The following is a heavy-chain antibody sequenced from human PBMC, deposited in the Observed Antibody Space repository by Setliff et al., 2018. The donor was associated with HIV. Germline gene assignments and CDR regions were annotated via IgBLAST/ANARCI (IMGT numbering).Heavy chain of an antibody. CDR2: LGKSNSGTK. J-gene: IGHJ4*02. Sequence: GSLRLSCTASGFTFRDYSMNWVRQAPGKGLEWVSYLGKSNSGTKYYADSVKGRFTISRDNAKNSLYLQMNSLRAEDMAIYYCTRDPVGAVLSYFDYWGQGSLVTVSS. D-gene: IGHD1-26*01. CDR3: TRDPVGAVLSYFDY. V-gene: IGHV3-48*01. CDR1: GFTFRDYS.